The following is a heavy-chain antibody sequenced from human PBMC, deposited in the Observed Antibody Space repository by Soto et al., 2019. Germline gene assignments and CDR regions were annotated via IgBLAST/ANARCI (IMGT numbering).Heavy chain of an antibody. J-gene: IGHJ6*02. V-gene: IGHV3-33*01. Sequence: GGSLRLSCAASGFTFSSYGMHWVRQAPGKGLEWVAVIWYDGSNKYYADSVKGRFTISRDNSKNTLYLQMNSLRAEDTAVYYCARDGGVVRDYYYGMDVWGQGTTVTVSS. CDR3: ARDGGVVRDYYYGMDV. CDR1: GFTFSSYG. CDR2: IWYDGSNK. D-gene: IGHD3-10*01.